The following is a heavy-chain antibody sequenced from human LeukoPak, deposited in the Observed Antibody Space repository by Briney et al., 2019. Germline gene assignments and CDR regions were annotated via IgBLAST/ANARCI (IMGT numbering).Heavy chain of an antibody. Sequence: PGGSLRLSCAASGFTFSTYWMSWVRQAPGKGLEWVANIHQDGNEKYYVDSVKGRFTISRDNAKNSLFLQMNNLRVEDSAVYYCAKDLSPAADWGQGTLVTVSS. V-gene: IGHV3-7*01. D-gene: IGHD2-2*01. CDR1: GFTFSTYW. J-gene: IGHJ4*02. CDR2: IHQDGNEK. CDR3: AKDLSPAAD.